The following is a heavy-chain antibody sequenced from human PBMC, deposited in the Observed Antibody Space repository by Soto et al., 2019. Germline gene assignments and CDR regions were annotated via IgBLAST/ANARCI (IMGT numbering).Heavy chain of an antibody. D-gene: IGHD6-19*01. Sequence: GESLKISCTASGFNFSGSAMSWFRQAPGKGLEWVGFIRSKANGGTTEYAASVKGRFTISRDDSKSIAYLQMNSLKTEDTAVYYCSSYSSGWYMDWFDPWGLGTLVTVSS. CDR2: IRSKANGGTT. J-gene: IGHJ5*02. V-gene: IGHV3-49*03. CDR1: GFNFSGSA. CDR3: SSYSSGWYMDWFDP.